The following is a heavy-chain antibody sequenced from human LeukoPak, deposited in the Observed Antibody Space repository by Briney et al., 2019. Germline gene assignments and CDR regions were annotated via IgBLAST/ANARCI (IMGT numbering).Heavy chain of an antibody. Sequence: SVKVSCKTSGGTFNNYAISWVRQAPGQRLEWTGGVIHIFGTTNYARQSQGRVTIPADGSTRTAWVELSSLRSEDTAVYYCAISSSGYTYGYVSGWFDPWGQGTQVTVSS. J-gene: IGHJ5*02. CDR2: VIHIFGTT. D-gene: IGHD5-18*01. CDR3: AISSSGYTYGYVSGWFDP. V-gene: IGHV1-69*01. CDR1: GGTFNNYA.